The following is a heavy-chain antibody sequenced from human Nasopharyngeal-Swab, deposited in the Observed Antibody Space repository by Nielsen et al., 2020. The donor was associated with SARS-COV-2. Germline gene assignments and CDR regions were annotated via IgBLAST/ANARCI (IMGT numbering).Heavy chain of an antibody. CDR3: TRDAFDY. CDR2: IRSKANSYAT. Sequence: GEATKISCAASGFTFSGSARHWVRQASGKGLEWVGRIRSKANSYATAYAAAVKGRFTISRDDSKNTAYLQMNSLKTEDTAVYYCTRDAFDYWGQGTLVTVSS. V-gene: IGHV3-73*01. CDR1: GFTFSGSA. J-gene: IGHJ4*02.